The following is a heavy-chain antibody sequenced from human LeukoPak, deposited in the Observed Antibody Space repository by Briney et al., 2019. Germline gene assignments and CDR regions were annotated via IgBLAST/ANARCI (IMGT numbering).Heavy chain of an antibody. D-gene: IGHD1-26*01. Sequence: SETLSLTCTVSGDITHYWGWIRQPPGKGLECIGSIYFSGSVYYNPSLRSRVTISLDTSTKQLSLKLASVTAADTAIYYCAKHNGGGIVSYVAPGPPDYFDHWGQGALVTVSS. V-gene: IGHV4-39*01. J-gene: IGHJ4*02. CDR3: AKHNGGGIVSYVAPGPPDYFDH. CDR1: GDITHY. CDR2: IYFSGSV.